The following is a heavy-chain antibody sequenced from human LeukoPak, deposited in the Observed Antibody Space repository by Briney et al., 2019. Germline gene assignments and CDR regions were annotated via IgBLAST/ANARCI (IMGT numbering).Heavy chain of an antibody. CDR1: GFTFYDYG. V-gene: IGHV3-20*04. CDR3: AKDPDCTSGICYTFFDY. J-gene: IGHJ4*02. Sequence: GGSLRLSCAASGFTFYDYGMSWVRQAPGKGLEWVSGINWNGGSTVYADSVKGRFTISRDNSKNPLYLQMNSLRAEDTAVYYCAKDPDCTSGICYTFFDYWGQGTLVTVSS. D-gene: IGHD2-8*01. CDR2: INWNGGST.